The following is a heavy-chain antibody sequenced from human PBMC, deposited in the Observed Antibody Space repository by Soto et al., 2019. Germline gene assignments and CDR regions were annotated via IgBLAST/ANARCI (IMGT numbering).Heavy chain of an antibody. CDR1: GGSFSGYY. CDR3: ARRSAWDYAFDY. Sequence: SATLSLTCAVYGGSFSGYYWSWIRQPPGKGLEWIGEINHSGSTNYNPSLKSRVTISVDTSKNQFSLKLSSVTAADTAVYYCARRSAWDYAFDYWGQGTLVTVSS. V-gene: IGHV4-34*01. J-gene: IGHJ4*02. D-gene: IGHD4-17*01. CDR2: INHSGST.